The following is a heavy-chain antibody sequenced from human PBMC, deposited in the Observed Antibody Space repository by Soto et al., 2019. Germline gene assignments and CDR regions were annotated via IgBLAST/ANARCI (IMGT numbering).Heavy chain of an antibody. CDR3: ETGHTAMNYYYYGMDV. V-gene: IGHV1-24*01. Sequence: QVQLVQSGAEVKKPGASVKVSCKVSGYTLNELSMHWVRQAPGKGLEWMGGFDPEDGETIYAQKFQGRVTMTEDTSTDTAYMELSSLRSEDTAVYYCETGHTAMNYYYYGMDVWCQGTTVTVSS. CDR2: FDPEDGET. J-gene: IGHJ6*02. D-gene: IGHD5-18*01. CDR1: GYTLNELS.